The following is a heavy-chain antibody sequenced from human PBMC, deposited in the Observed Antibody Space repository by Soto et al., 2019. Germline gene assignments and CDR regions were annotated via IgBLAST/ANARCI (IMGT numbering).Heavy chain of an antibody. Sequence: SETLSLTCTVSGGSISSNYLSWIRQPPGKGLEWIGYFYNSGSTNYNPSLKSQVTISVDTSKNQFSLKLTSVTAADTAVYYCTRGSSWYDVDWFDPWGPGTLVTVSS. D-gene: IGHD6-13*01. CDR3: TRGSSWYDVDWFDP. V-gene: IGHV4-59*01. CDR2: FYNSGST. CDR1: GGSISSNY. J-gene: IGHJ5*02.